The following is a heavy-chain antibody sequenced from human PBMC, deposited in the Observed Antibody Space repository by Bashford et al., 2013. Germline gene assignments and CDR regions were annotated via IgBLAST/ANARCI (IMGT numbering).Heavy chain of an antibody. CDR2: ISWNSGSI. J-gene: IGHJ6*02. D-gene: IGHD2-8*02. CDR1: GFTFDDYA. CDR3: TKDILAGGVDV. V-gene: IGHV3-9*01. Sequence: SLRLSCAASGFTFDDYAMHWVRQAPGKGLEWVSGISWNSGSIGYADSVKGRFTISRDNAKNSLYLQMNSLRAEDTALYYCTKDILAGGVDVWGQGTPVTVSS.